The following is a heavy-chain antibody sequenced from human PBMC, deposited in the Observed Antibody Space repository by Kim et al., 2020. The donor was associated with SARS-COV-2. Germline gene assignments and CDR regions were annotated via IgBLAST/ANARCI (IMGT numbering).Heavy chain of an antibody. V-gene: IGHV3-21*01. CDR2: ISSSSSYI. CDR1: GFTFSSYS. D-gene: IGHD3-10*01. Sequence: GGSLRLSCAASGFTFSSYSMNWVRQAPGKGLEWVSSISSSSSYIYYADSVKGRFTISRDNAKNSLYLQMNSLRAEDTAVFYCAGGSYYKGYYYGMDVWGQGTTVTVSS. CDR3: AGGSYYKGYYYGMDV. J-gene: IGHJ6*02.